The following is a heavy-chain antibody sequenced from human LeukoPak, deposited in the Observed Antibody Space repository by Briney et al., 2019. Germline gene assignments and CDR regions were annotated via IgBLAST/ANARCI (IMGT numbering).Heavy chain of an antibody. CDR3: AREPYCGSTSCFHMGV. D-gene: IGHD2-2*01. Sequence: SETLSLTCTVSGDSFNTYYWSWVRQPAGKGLEWIGRTYASGNTHYNPSLKSRVTMSVDTSKNQFSLKLTSVTAADTAVYYCAREPYCGSTSCFHMGVWGKGTTVTVSS. CDR2: TYASGNT. V-gene: IGHV4-4*07. J-gene: IGHJ6*03. CDR1: GDSFNTYY.